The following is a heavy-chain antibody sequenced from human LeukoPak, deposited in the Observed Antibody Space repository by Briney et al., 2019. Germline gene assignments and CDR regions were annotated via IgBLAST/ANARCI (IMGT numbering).Heavy chain of an antibody. CDR1: GYRFTDYM. J-gene: IGHJ4*02. CDR3: ASGSYGKIDY. Sequence: GESLKISCKGSGYRFTDYMIGWVRQMPGKGLEWMGIIYPGDSHTRYSPSFQGQVTISADKSISTAYLQWSSLKASDTAIYYCASGSYGKIDYWGQGTLVTVSS. D-gene: IGHD3-10*01. CDR2: IYPGDSHT. V-gene: IGHV5-51*01.